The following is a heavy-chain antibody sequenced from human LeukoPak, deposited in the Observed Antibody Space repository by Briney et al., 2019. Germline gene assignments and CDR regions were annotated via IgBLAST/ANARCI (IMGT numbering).Heavy chain of an antibody. D-gene: IGHD4-11*01. CDR1: GGTFSSYA. CDR2: ISAYNGNT. V-gene: IGHV1-18*01. Sequence: GSSVKVSCKASGGTFSSYAISWVRQAPGQGLEWMGWISAYNGNTNYAQKLQGRVTMTTDTSTSTAYMELRSLRSDDTAVYYCARLQGIYWFDPWGQGTLVTVSS. J-gene: IGHJ5*02. CDR3: ARLQGIYWFDP.